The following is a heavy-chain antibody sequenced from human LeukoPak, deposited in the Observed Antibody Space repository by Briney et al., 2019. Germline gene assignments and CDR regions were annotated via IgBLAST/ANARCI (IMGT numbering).Heavy chain of an antibody. V-gene: IGHV4-59*08. J-gene: IGHJ4*02. CDR3: ARHGRMVIMSKFSTGIDQ. CDR1: DGSLSNYF. D-gene: IGHD2-8*01. CDR2: IYYTGMT. Sequence: PSETLSLTRTVPDGSLSNYFWSWIRQPPGKRLEWIGYIYYTGMTNSNPSLKSRVTISMDTSKNQFSLNLRSVTAADTAIYYCARHGRMVIMSKFSTGIDQWGQGTLVTVSS.